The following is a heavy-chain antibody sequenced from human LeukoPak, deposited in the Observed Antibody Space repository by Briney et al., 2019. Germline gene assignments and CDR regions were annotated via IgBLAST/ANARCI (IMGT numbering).Heavy chain of an antibody. D-gene: IGHD2-2*01. Sequence: ASVKVSCKASGYTFTSYDINWVRQATGQGLEWMGWMNPNSGNTGYAQKSQGRVTMTRNTSISTAYMELSSLRSEDTAVYYCARIHCSSTSCYFYAQFDPWGQGTLVTVSS. CDR2: MNPNSGNT. CDR1: GYTFTSYD. J-gene: IGHJ5*02. CDR3: ARIHCSSTSCYFYAQFDP. V-gene: IGHV1-8*01.